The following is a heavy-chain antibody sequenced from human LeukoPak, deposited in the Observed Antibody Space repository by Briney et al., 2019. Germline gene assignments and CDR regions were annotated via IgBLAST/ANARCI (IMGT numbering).Heavy chain of an antibody. V-gene: IGHV1-69*05. J-gene: IGHJ4*02. CDR2: IIPILGTA. Sequence: GSSVKVSCKASGGTFSNYAISWVRQAPGQGLEWMGGIIPILGTANYAQKLQGRVTITTDESTSTAYMDLSSLRSEDTAVYYCARAGLLGVVASDLTGWGQGTLVTVSS. D-gene: IGHD3-9*01. CDR1: GGTFSNYA. CDR3: ARAGLLGVVASDLTG.